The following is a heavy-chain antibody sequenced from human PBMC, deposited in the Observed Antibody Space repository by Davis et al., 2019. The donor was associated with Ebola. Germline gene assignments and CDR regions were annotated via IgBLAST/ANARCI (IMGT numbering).Heavy chain of an antibody. J-gene: IGHJ5*02. D-gene: IGHD1-26*01. Sequence: GGSLRLSCAASGFTFSSYAMHWVRQAPGKGLEWVAVISYDGSNKYYADSVKGRFTISRDNSKNTLYLQMNSLRVEDTAVYYCARGYSGSYYGANWFDPWGQGTLVTVSS. V-gene: IGHV3-30-3*01. CDR2: ISYDGSNK. CDR3: ARGYSGSYYGANWFDP. CDR1: GFTFSSYA.